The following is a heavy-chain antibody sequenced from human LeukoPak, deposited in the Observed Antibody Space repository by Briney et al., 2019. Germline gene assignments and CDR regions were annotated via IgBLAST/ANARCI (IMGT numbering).Heavy chain of an antibody. Sequence: PSETLSLTCTVSSDSISTYYWSWIRQPPGKGLEWIGYIYYSGSTNYNPSLKSRVTISVDTSKNQFSLKLSSVTAADTAVYYCARDYYDSSGYLNWFDPWGQGTLVTVSS. D-gene: IGHD3-22*01. CDR1: SDSISTYY. CDR3: ARDYYDSSGYLNWFDP. J-gene: IGHJ5*02. CDR2: IYYSGST. V-gene: IGHV4-59*01.